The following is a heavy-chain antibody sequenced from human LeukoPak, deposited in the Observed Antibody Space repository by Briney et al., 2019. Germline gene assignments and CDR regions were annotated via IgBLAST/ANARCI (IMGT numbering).Heavy chain of an antibody. D-gene: IGHD2-15*01. CDR1: GFAFNVHG. CDR3: VSQYCSGGSCFSH. Sequence: GRSLRLSSATSGFAFNVHGMNWVRHAPGKGLDWVSYISSSSSNIYSADFVKGRFSISRDNAKNSVYLQINSLRDEDTAVYYCVSQYCSGGSCFSHWGQGTLVTVSS. V-gene: IGHV3-48*02. J-gene: IGHJ4*02. CDR2: ISSSSSNI.